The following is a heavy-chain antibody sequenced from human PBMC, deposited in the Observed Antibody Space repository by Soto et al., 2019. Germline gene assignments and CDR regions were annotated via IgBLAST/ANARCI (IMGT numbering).Heavy chain of an antibody. V-gene: IGHV3-30*18. CDR3: AKDRGRVVPAAIPATYGMDV. J-gene: IGHJ6*02. CDR2: ISYDGSNK. CDR1: GFTFSSYG. Sequence: GSLRLSCAASGFTFSSYGMHWVRQAPGKGLEWVAVISYDGSNKYYADSVKGRFTISRDNSKNTLYLQMNSLRAEDTAVYYCAKDRGRVVPAAIPATYGMDVWGQGTTVTVSS. D-gene: IGHD2-2*01.